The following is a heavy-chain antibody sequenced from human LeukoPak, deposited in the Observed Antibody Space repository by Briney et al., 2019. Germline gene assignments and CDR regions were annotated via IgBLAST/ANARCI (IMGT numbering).Heavy chain of an antibody. V-gene: IGHV3-30*04. J-gene: IGHJ4*02. D-gene: IGHD3-10*01. CDR1: GFTFSSYA. Sequence: GGSLRLSCAASGFTFSSYAMHWVRQAPGKGLEWVAVISYDGSNEYYADSVKGRFTISRDNSKNTLYLQMNSLRAEDTAVYYCARDRTMVRGGMGYWGQGTLVTVSS. CDR2: ISYDGSNE. CDR3: ARDRTMVRGGMGY.